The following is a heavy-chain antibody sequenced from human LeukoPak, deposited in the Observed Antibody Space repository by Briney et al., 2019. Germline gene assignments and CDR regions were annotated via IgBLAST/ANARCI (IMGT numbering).Heavy chain of an antibody. CDR1: GFIFSNDA. Sequence: GGSLRLSCAASGFIFSNDAMHWVRQAPGKGLGWVAFIWSDGSNKYYADSVKGRFTISRDNYEDTLYLQMNSLRVEDTAVYYCARDPAGSGFAFDSWGQGALVTVSS. J-gene: IGHJ4*02. V-gene: IGHV3-33*01. CDR2: IWSDGSNK. CDR3: ARDPAGSGFAFDS. D-gene: IGHD1-1*01.